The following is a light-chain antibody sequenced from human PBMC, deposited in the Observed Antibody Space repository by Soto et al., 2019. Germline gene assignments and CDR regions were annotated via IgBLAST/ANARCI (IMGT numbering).Light chain of an antibody. CDR3: SSYTSSSALVG. CDR1: SSDIGRYTY. V-gene: IGLV2-14*03. Sequence: QSVLTQPASVSGSPGQSITISCTGTSSDIGRYTYVSWYQQHPGKAPKLMIYDVSDRPSGVSNRFSGSKSGNTASLTISGLQTEDEADYYCSSYTSSSALVGFGTGTKLTVL. CDR2: DVS. J-gene: IGLJ1*01.